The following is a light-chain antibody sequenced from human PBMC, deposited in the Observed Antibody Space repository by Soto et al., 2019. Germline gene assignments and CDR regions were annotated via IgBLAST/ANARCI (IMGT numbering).Light chain of an antibody. V-gene: IGLV2-14*03. CDR3: ASYTTSSTYV. J-gene: IGLJ1*01. Sequence: QSVLTQPASVSGSPGQSIAISYTGTSSDVGGFNYVSWYQQHPGKAPKFMIYDVSSRPSGVSDRFSGSKSGNTASLTISGLQAEDEADYYCASYTTSSTYVFGTGTKLTVL. CDR1: SSDVGGFNY. CDR2: DVS.